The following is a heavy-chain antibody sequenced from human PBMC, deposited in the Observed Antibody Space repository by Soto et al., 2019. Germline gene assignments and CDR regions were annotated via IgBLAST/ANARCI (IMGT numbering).Heavy chain of an antibody. V-gene: IGHV3-23*01. D-gene: IGHD3-3*01. Sequence: EVQLLESGGGLVQPGGSLRLSCAASGFTFSSYAMSWVRQAPGKGLEWVSAISGSGGSTYYADSVKGRFTISRDKSKNTLYLQMNSLRAEDTAVYYCAKELTITIFGVATRADYWGQGTLVTVSS. CDR2: ISGSGGST. CDR3: AKELTITIFGVATRADY. J-gene: IGHJ4*02. CDR1: GFTFSSYA.